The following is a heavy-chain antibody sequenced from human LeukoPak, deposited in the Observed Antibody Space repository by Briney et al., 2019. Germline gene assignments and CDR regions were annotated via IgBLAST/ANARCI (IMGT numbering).Heavy chain of an antibody. D-gene: IGHD3-22*01. CDR3: AGIYDSRAYYDNCFDP. Sequence: SEILSFTCTVSGGSISSHYWSWIRQPPGKGLEWIGCIHYSGSTNYNPSLKSRVTISVDKSKSPFSLKLSSVTAADTAVYYCAGIYDSRAYYDNCFDPWGQGTMVTVSS. CDR1: GGSISSHY. V-gene: IGHV4-59*11. CDR2: IHYSGST. J-gene: IGHJ5*02.